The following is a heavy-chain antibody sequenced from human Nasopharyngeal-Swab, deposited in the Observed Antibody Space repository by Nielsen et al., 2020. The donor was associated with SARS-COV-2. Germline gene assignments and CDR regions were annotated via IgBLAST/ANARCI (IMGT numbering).Heavy chain of an antibody. CDR2: IYYSGFT. V-gene: IGHV4-30-4*01. CDR1: GASISSSDYY. D-gene: IGHD1-26*01. Sequence: SQTLSLTCTVSGASISSSDYYWSWIRQPPGKGLEWIGCIYYSGFTYYNPSIRSRVTISLDMSQTQFSLKVISVTAADTAVYYCARAKKFGGTWEHTDYWGQGTLVTVSS. J-gene: IGHJ4*02. CDR3: ARAKKFGGTWEHTDY.